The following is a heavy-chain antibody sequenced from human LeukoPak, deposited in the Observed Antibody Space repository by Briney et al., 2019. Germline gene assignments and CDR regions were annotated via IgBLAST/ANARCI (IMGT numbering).Heavy chain of an antibody. CDR2: ISSSSSYI. CDR1: GFTFSSYS. Sequence: PGGSLRLSCAASGFTFSSYSMNWVRQAPGKGLEWVSSISSSSSYIYYADSVEGRFTISRDNAKNSLYLQMNSLRAEDTAVYYCARAVYGFDAFDIWGQGTMVTVSS. J-gene: IGHJ3*02. V-gene: IGHV3-21*01. CDR3: ARAVYGFDAFDI. D-gene: IGHD4-17*01.